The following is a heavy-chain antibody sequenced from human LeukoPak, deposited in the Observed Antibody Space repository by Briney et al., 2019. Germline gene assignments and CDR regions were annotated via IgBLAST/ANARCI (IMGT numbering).Heavy chain of an antibody. CDR1: GGTFSSYA. CDR2: IIPILGIA. J-gene: IGHJ6*02. V-gene: IGHV1-69*04. CDR3: ARDSRTTDYYYYGMDV. Sequence: SVKVSCKASGGTFSSYAISWVRQAPGQGLEWMGRIIPILGIANYAQKFQGRVTITADKSTSTAYMELSSLRSEDTAVYYCARDSRTTDYYYYGMDVWGQGTTVTVSS. D-gene: IGHD1-1*01.